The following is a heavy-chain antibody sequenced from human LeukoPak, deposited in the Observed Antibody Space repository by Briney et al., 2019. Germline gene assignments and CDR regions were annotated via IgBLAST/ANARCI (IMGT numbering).Heavy chain of an antibody. V-gene: IGHV3-11*04. CDR3: ARDRLTCSGGSCYSFFDY. CDR2: ISHSGRTM. Sequence: PGGSLRLSCAASGFTFSDYYMSWIRQAPGKGLEWVSYISHSGRTMYYADSVKGRFTISRDNAKNSLYLQMNSLRAEDTAVYYCARDRLTCSGGSCYSFFDYWGQGTLVTVSS. J-gene: IGHJ4*02. CDR1: GFTFSDYY. D-gene: IGHD2-15*01.